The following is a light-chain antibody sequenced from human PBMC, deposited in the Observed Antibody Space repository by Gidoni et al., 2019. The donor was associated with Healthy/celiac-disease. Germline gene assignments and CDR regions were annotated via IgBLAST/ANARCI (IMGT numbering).Light chain of an antibody. CDR2: DNN. CDR3: GTWDSSLSVVV. V-gene: IGLV1-51*01. Sequence: QSVLTQPPSVAAAPGQKVTISCPGSSSNIVNNYVSWYQQLPGTAPKLLIYDNNKRPSGIPDRFSGSKSGTSATLGITGLQTGDEADYYCGTWDSSLSVVVFGGGTKLTVL. J-gene: IGLJ2*01. CDR1: SSNIVNNY.